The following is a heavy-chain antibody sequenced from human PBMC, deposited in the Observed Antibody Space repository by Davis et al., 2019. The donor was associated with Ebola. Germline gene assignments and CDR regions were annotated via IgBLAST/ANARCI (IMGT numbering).Heavy chain of an antibody. CDR2: INHSGST. D-gene: IGHD2-2*01. J-gene: IGHJ4*02. CDR1: GGSFSGYY. CDR3: ARVGVPAAIGYFDY. V-gene: IGHV4-34*01. Sequence: MPSETLSLTCAAYGGSFSGYYWSWIRQPPGKGLEWIGEINHSGSTNYNPSLKSRVTISVDTSKNQFSLKLSSVTAADTAVYYCARVGVPAAIGYFDYWGQGTLVTVSS.